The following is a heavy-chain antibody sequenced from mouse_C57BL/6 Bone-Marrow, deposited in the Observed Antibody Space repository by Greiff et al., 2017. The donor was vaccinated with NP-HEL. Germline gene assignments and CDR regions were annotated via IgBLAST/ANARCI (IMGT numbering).Heavy chain of an antibody. J-gene: IGHJ3*01. D-gene: IGHD2-2*01. Sequence: QVQLQQPGAELVKPGASVKVSCKASGYTFTSYWMHWVKQRPGQGLEWIGRIHPSDSDTKYNPKFQGKATLTVDKSSNTAYMRLSSLTSENSAVYYCAILRYGYDGFAYWGQGTLVTVSA. CDR1: GYTFTSYW. CDR2: IHPSDSDT. CDR3: AILRYGYDGFAY. V-gene: IGHV1-74*01.